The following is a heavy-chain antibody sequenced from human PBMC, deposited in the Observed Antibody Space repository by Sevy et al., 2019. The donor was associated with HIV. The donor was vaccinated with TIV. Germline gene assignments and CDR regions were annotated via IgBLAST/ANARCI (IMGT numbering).Heavy chain of an antibody. Sequence: GGSLRLSCTSSGFTFGDYAMSWFRQAPGKGLEWVAFIRRNSYEPYGGTTEYAASVKGRFTISRDDSKSIAYLQMNSLKTEDTAVYYCSRALATVDTTEYYFDYRGQGTLVTVSS. D-gene: IGHD4-17*01. CDR1: GFTFGDYA. CDR2: IRRNSYEPYGGTT. V-gene: IGHV3-49*03. J-gene: IGHJ4*02. CDR3: SRALATVDTTEYYFDY.